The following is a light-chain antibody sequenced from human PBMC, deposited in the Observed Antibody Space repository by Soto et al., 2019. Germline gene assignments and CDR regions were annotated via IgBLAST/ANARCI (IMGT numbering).Light chain of an antibody. Sequence: EIVMTQSPATLSLSAGERATLSCRASQSVSSYLAWYQHIPGQAPRLLIYGASSRATGIPDRFSGSGSGTDFTLSVSGLEPEDFAVYYCQQYSSSPETFGQGTKVDIK. CDR2: GAS. CDR1: QSVSSY. V-gene: IGKV3-20*01. J-gene: IGKJ1*01. CDR3: QQYSSSPET.